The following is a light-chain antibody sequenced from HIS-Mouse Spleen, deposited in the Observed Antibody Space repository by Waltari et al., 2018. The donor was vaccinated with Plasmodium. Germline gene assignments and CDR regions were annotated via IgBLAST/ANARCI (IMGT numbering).Light chain of an antibody. CDR1: QSISSY. J-gene: IGKJ1*01. Sequence: DIQMTQSPSPLSASVGDRVPITRRASQSISSYLNWYQQKPGKAPKHLIYAASSLQSGVPARFSGSGSGTDFTLSISSLQPEDFATYYCQQSYSTWTFGQGTKVEIK. CDR2: AAS. CDR3: QQSYSTWT. V-gene: IGKV1-39*01.